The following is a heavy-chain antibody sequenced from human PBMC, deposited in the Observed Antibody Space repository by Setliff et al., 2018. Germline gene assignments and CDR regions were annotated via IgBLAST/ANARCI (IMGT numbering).Heavy chain of an antibody. V-gene: IGHV5-51*01. CDR3: AIPSDPDSSGPFDS. CDR2: IYPGDSDT. Sequence: PGESLKISCKGSGYTFTDYWIGWVRQMPGKGLEWMGVIYPGDSDTTYSPSFQGQVTISADKSLSTAYLQWSSLKASDTAMYYCAIPSDPDSSGPFDSWGQGTLVTVSS. D-gene: IGHD3-22*01. J-gene: IGHJ4*02. CDR1: GYTFTDYW.